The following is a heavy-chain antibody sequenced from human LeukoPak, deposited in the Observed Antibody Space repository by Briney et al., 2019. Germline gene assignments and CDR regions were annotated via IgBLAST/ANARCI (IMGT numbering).Heavy chain of an antibody. CDR2: INAGNGNT. CDR1: GYTFTSYA. V-gene: IGHV1-3*01. Sequence: GASVKVSCKASGYTFTSYAMHWVRQAPGQRLEWMGWINAGNGNTKYSQKFQGRVTITRDTSTSTVYMELSSLRSEDTAVYYCASFGYSGYDLGYWGQGTLVTVSS. D-gene: IGHD5-12*01. CDR3: ASFGYSGYDLGY. J-gene: IGHJ4*02.